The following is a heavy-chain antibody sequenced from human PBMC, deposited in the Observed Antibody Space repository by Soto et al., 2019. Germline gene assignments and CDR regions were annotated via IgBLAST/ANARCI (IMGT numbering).Heavy chain of an antibody. V-gene: IGHV3-23*01. J-gene: IGHJ6*02. CDR1: GFTSSYYA. CDR2: KRVPGGAT. Sequence: EAELLESGGGVVQPGGSLRLSCVASGFTSSYYAMTWVRQAPGKGLEWVADKRVPGGATFYADSVRGRFTISRDSSKNTPFAELERLRAEDTAIYFCATCSGRGAGYYRGMDVWGQGTEVTVSS. CDR3: ATCSGRGAGYYRGMDV. D-gene: IGHD1-26*01.